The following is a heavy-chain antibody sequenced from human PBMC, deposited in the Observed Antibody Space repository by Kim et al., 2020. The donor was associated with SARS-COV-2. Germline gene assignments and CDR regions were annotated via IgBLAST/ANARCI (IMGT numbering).Heavy chain of an antibody. CDR3: ATGGNWSYRPGPFDY. V-gene: IGHV3-72*01. D-gene: IGHD1-26*01. Sequence: AGSEKGRFTIPRDDSKRSLYLQMNSLKTEDTAVYYCATGGNWSYRPGPFDYWGQGTLVTVSS. J-gene: IGHJ4*02.